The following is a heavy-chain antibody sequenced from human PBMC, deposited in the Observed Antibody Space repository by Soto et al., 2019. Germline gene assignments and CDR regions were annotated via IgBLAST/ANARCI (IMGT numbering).Heavy chain of an antibody. CDR2: IIPIFGTA. Sequence: QVQLVQSGAEVKKPGSSVKVSCKASGGTFSSYAISWVRQAPGQGLEWMGGIIPIFGTANYAQKFQGRVTITADESTSTASMGLSSLRSEDTAVYYCASVGYSSGWYTNYYYYYGMDGWGQGTTVTVSS. V-gene: IGHV1-69*01. D-gene: IGHD6-13*01. J-gene: IGHJ6*02. CDR3: ASVGYSSGWYTNYYYYYGMDG. CDR1: GGTFSSYA.